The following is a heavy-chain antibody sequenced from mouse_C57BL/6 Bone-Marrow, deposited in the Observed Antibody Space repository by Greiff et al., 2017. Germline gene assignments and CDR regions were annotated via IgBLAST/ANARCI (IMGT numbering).Heavy chain of an antibody. CDR1: GYTFTSYW. CDR3: ARPYYSNYWYFDV. D-gene: IGHD2-5*01. V-gene: IGHV1-55*01. CDR2: IYPGSGST. J-gene: IGHJ1*03. Sequence: QVQLQQPGAELVKPGASVKMSCKASGYTFTSYWINWVKQRPGQGLEWIGDIYPGSGSTNYNEKFKSKATLTVDTSSSTAYMQLSSLTSEDAAVYYCARPYYSNYWYFDVWGTGTTVTVSS.